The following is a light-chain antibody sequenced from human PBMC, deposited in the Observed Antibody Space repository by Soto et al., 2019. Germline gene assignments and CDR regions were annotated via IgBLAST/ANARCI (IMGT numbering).Light chain of an antibody. V-gene: IGKV1-27*01. J-gene: IGKJ4*01. CDR3: QKYSPAPT. Sequence: DILLTQSPSSLSSSVGDRVTITCRASQGISSYLSWYQQKPAKVPELLIYATATLQSGAPSHFSGSGSAADFPLIIRSVPAEYVATYYRQKYSPAPTFGGGTKVEIK. CDR1: QGISSY. CDR2: ATA.